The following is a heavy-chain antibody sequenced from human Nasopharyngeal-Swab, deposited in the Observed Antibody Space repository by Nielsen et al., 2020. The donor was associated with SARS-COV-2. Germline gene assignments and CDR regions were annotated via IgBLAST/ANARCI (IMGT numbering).Heavy chain of an antibody. V-gene: IGHV3-11*01. J-gene: IGHJ5*02. CDR2: IHCSGGTI. CDR3: AKDRISMILVPLP. D-gene: IGHD3-22*01. CDR1: GFTFSAYY. Sequence: GGSLTLSCAASGFTFSAYYMRWTPHAPREGREYISYIHCSGGTIYYGDSMKGRFTISRDKAKNSLYLQMNSLRAEDTAVYYCAKDRISMILVPLPWGQGTLVTVSS.